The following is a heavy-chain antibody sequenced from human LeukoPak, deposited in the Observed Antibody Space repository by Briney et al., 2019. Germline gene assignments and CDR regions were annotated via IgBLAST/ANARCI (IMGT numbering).Heavy chain of an antibody. V-gene: IGHV4-59*08. CDR3: ARTYCSGGSCHFDY. CDR1: GGSIGSYY. CDR2: IFYSGTT. Sequence: SETLSLTCTVSGGSIGSYYWSWVRQPPGEGLEWVGYIFYSGTTDSNPSLKSRVTISVDTSKNQFSLKLSSVTAADTAVYYCARTYCSGGSCHFDYWGQGTLVTVSS. J-gene: IGHJ4*02. D-gene: IGHD2-15*01.